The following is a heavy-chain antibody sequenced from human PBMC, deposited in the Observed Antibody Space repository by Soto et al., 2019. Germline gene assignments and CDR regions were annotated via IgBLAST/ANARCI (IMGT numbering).Heavy chain of an antibody. CDR3: ARDRWVTTLTFDK. CDR2: INAGNGDT. D-gene: IGHD4-17*01. J-gene: IGHJ4*02. V-gene: IGHV1-3*01. CDR1: GYTFADYA. Sequence: QVQFVQSGAEVKKPGASVKVSCKASGYTFADYAIHWVRQAPGQSLEWMGWINAGNGDTKYSQKFQGRVTPTTDTSASIADMDINCLTTDDTAVDYCARDRWVTTLTFDKWGQGTLVIVSS.